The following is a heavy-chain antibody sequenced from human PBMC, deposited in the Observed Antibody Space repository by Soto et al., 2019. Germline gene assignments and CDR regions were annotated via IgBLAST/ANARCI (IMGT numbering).Heavy chain of an antibody. CDR1: GYVFTSFA. V-gene: IGHV1-3*04. J-gene: IGHJ4*02. Sequence: ASVKVSCKTSGYVFTSFAIHWVRQAPGQGPEWMGWINTGNGDSKYSEKFQDRVTITRDTSATTAYMELSSLRSEDTAVYYCARSKTIVMPGFDHWGQGTLVTVSS. D-gene: IGHD2-21*01. CDR3: ARSKTIVMPGFDH. CDR2: INTGNGDS.